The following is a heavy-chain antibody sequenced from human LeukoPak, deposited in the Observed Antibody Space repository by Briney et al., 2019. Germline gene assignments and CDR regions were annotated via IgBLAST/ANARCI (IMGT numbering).Heavy chain of an antibody. Sequence: PGGSLRLSCAASGFTFSSYSMNWVRQAPGKGLEWVSSISSSSSYIYYADSVKGRFTISRDNAKNSLYLQMNSLRAKDTAMYYCARLYCSSTSCHFDYWGQGTLVTVSS. CDR3: ARLYCSSTSCHFDY. CDR2: ISSSSSYI. J-gene: IGHJ4*02. CDR1: GFTFSSYS. D-gene: IGHD2-2*01. V-gene: IGHV3-21*01.